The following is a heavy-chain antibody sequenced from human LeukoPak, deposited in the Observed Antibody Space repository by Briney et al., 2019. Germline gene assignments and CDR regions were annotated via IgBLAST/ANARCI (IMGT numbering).Heavy chain of an antibody. Sequence: ASVKVSCKASGYTFTGYYIHWVRQAPGQGLEWMGWINPNSGGTNYAQKFQGRVTMTRDTSISTAYMELRSLRSDDTAVYYCATSQYYYDSSGPLDYWGQGTLVTVSS. J-gene: IGHJ4*02. CDR3: ATSQYYYDSSGPLDY. CDR1: GYTFTGYY. V-gene: IGHV1-2*02. D-gene: IGHD3-22*01. CDR2: INPNSGGT.